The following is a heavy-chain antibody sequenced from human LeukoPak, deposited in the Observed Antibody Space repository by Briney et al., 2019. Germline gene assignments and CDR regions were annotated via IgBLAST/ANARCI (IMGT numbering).Heavy chain of an antibody. V-gene: IGHV3-21*01. D-gene: IGHD2-21*02. Sequence: GGSLRLSCAASGFTFSSYSMNWVRQAPGKGLEWVSSISSSSNYIYYADSVKGRFTISRDNAKNSLYLQMNSLRAEDTAVYYCARGGLQNNWFDPWGQGTLVTVSS. CDR1: GFTFSSYS. J-gene: IGHJ5*02. CDR2: ISSSSNYI. CDR3: ARGGLQNNWFDP.